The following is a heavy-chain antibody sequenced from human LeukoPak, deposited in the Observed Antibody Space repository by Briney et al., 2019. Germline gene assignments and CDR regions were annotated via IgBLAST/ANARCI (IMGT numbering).Heavy chain of an antibody. CDR3: ARAGTYGSGKYNWFDP. V-gene: IGHV3-48*03. J-gene: IGHJ5*02. CDR1: GFTFDDYG. D-gene: IGHD3-10*01. Sequence: GGSLRLSCAASGFTFDDYGMSWVRQAPGKGLEWVSYISSSGSTIYYADSVKGRFTISRDNAKNSLYLQMNSLRAEDTAVYYCARAGTYGSGKYNWFDPWGQGTLVTVSS. CDR2: ISSSGSTI.